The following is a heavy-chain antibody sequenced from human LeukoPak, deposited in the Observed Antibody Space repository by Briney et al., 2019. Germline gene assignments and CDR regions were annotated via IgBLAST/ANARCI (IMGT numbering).Heavy chain of an antibody. V-gene: IGHV1-69*04. CDR1: GYSFTSYG. J-gene: IGHJ4*02. Sequence: GASVKVSCKASGYSFTSYGISWVRQAPGQGLEWMGRIIPILGIANYAQKFQGRVTITADKSTSTAYMELSSLRSEDTAVYYCAREWLQLYYFDYWGQGTLVTVSS. CDR3: AREWLQLYYFDY. CDR2: IIPILGIA. D-gene: IGHD5-24*01.